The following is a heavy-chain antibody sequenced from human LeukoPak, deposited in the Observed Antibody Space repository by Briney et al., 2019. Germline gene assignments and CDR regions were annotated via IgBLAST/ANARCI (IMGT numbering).Heavy chain of an antibody. V-gene: IGHV4-59*01. J-gene: IGHJ3*02. CDR1: GGSISSYY. D-gene: IGHD3-3*01. Sequence: SETLSLTCTVSGGSISSYYWSWIRQPPGKGLEWIGYIYYSGSTNYNPSLKSRVTISVDTSKNQFSLKLSSVTAADTAVYYCARALYYDFWSGYYDDAFDIWGQGTMVTVSS. CDR3: ARALYYDFWSGYYDDAFDI. CDR2: IYYSGST.